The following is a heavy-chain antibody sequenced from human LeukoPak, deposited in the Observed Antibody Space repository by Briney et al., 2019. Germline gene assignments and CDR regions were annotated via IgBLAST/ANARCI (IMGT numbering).Heavy chain of an antibody. Sequence: ASVKVSCKASGYTFTGYYIHWVRQAPAQGLECVGWINPNSGGTNYAQKFQGRVTMTRDTSISTAYMELSRLRSNDTAVFYCARGGSGSYFSGLDPWGQGTLVTVSS. V-gene: IGHV1-2*02. J-gene: IGHJ5*02. CDR2: INPNSGGT. CDR3: ARGGSGSYFSGLDP. CDR1: GYTFTGYY. D-gene: IGHD3-10*01.